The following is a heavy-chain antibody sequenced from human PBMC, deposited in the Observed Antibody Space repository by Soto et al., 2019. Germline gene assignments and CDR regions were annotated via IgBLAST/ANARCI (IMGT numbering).Heavy chain of an antibody. D-gene: IGHD2-21*02. V-gene: IGHV3-64D*08. J-gene: IGHJ4*02. CDR1: GFTFSSYA. CDR3: VKAVLGVRCGGDCYHY. CDR2: ISSNGGSK. Sequence: GGSLRLSCSASGFTFSSYAMHWVRQAPGKGLEYVSAISSNGGSKYYADSVKGRFTISRDNSKNTLYLQMSSLRAEDTAVYYCVKAVLGVRCGGDCYHYWGQGTLVTVSS.